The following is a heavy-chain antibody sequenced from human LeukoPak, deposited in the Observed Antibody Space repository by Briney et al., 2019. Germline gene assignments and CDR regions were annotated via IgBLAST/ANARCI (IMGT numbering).Heavy chain of an antibody. D-gene: IGHD3-22*01. V-gene: IGHV3-7*04. CDR3: ARGDNSAFDI. CDR1: GFTFRSYR. CDR2: IKQGESER. J-gene: IGHJ3*02. Sequence: PGGSLRLSCGASGFTFRSYRMNWVRQAPGKGLEWVASIKQGESERYYVDSVNGRFTISRDNAKNSLYLQMNSLRAEDTAVYYCARGDNSAFDIWGQGTMVTVSS.